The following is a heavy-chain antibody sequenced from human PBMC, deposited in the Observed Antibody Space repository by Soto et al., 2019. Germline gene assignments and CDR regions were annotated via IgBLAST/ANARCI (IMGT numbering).Heavy chain of an antibody. CDR1: GGTFSSYA. Sequence: SVKVYCKASGGTFSSYAISWVRQAPGQGLEWMGGIIPIFGTANYAQKFQGRVTITADESTGTAYMELSSLRSEDTAVYYCARWQLDLRISLSLTPDSFDICCQGTLVTFSS. CDR3: ARWQLDLRISLSLTPDSFDI. J-gene: IGHJ3*02. D-gene: IGHD1-7*01. V-gene: IGHV1-69*13. CDR2: IIPIFGTA.